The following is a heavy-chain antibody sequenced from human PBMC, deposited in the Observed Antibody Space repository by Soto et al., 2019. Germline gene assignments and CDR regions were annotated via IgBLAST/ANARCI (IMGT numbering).Heavy chain of an antibody. CDR3: ARGRSSSWYYFDY. CDR1: GGSISSSSYY. J-gene: IGHJ4*02. CDR2: IYYSGST. Sequence: SETLSLTCTVSGGSISSSSYYWGWIRHPPGKGLEWIGSIYYSGSTYYNPSLKSRVTISVDTSKNQFSLKLSSVTAADTAVYYCARGRSSSWYYFDYWGQGTLVTVSS. V-gene: IGHV4-39*01. D-gene: IGHD6-13*01.